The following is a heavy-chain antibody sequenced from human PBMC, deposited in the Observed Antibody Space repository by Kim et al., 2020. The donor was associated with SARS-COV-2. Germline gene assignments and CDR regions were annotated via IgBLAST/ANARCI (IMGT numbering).Heavy chain of an antibody. CDR2: IYYSGST. J-gene: IGHJ5*02. V-gene: IGHV4-39*01. CDR1: GGSISSSRYY. CDR3: ARQRAGSYYGNWFDP. Sequence: SETLSLTCTVSGGSISSSRYYWGWIRQPPGKGLEWIGSIYYSGSTYSNPSLKSQVTISVDTSKNQFSLKLSSVTAADTAVYYCARQRAGSYYGNWFDPWGQGTLGTVSP. D-gene: IGHD3-10*01.